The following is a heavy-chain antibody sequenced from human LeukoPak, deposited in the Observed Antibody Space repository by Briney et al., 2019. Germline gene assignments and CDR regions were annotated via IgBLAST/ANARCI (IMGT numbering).Heavy chain of an antibody. D-gene: IGHD2-2*01. Sequence: GASVKVSCTASGYTFTSYYMHWVRQAPGQGLEWMGIINPSGGSTSYAQKFQGRVTMTRDTSTSTVYMELSSLRSEDTAVYYCARGAYCSSTSCPIYYYGMDVWGQGTTVTVSS. CDR1: GYTFTSYY. V-gene: IGHV1-46*01. CDR2: INPSGGST. J-gene: IGHJ6*02. CDR3: ARGAYCSSTSCPIYYYGMDV.